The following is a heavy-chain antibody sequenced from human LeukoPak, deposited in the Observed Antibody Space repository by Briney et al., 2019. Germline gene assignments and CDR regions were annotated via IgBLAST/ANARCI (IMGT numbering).Heavy chain of an antibody. CDR1: GSTFSTYA. D-gene: IGHD2-2*02. Sequence: GGSLRLSCAASGSTFSTYAINWVRQAPGKGLDWVSSIKDGGGQTFYADSVKGWFTICRDNSKNTVYLQMSSLRAEDTAVYFCAIGLRACSGATCYIDFHSWGQGTLVTVSS. V-gene: IGHV3-23*01. CDR2: IKDGGGQT. J-gene: IGHJ5*01. CDR3: AIGLRACSGATCYIDFHS.